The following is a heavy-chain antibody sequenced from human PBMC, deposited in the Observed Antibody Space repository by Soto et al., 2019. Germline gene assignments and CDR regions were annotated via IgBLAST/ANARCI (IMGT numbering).Heavy chain of an antibody. D-gene: IGHD6-19*01. CDR3: AREYTSGWSKD. J-gene: IGHJ4*02. V-gene: IGHV1-8*01. Sequence: QVQLVQSGAEVKKPGASVKVSCKASGYTFTSYDINWVRQATGQGLEWMGWMNPNCGNTGYAHNFQGRVTMTRTTSIATAYTELSSLSTEDTAVYYCAREYTSGWSKDWGQGTLVTVSS. CDR1: GYTFTSYD. CDR2: MNPNCGNT.